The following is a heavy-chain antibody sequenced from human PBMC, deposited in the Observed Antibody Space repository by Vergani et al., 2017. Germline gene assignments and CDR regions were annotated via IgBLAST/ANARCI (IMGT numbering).Heavy chain of an antibody. D-gene: IGHD3-10*01. J-gene: IGHJ6*02. CDR2: IIPIFGTA. Sequence: QVQLVQSGAEVKKPGSSVKVSCKASGGTFSSYAISWVRKAPGQGLEWMGGIIPIFGTANYAQKFQGRVTITADESTSTAYMELSSLRSEDTAVYYCARRSITMVRGVNTYYYYGMDVWGQGTTVTVSS. CDR1: GGTFSSYA. CDR3: ARRSITMVRGVNTYYYYGMDV. V-gene: IGHV1-69*01.